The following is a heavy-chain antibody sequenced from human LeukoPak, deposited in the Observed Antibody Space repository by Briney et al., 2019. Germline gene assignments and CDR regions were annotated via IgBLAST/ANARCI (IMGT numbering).Heavy chain of an antibody. D-gene: IGHD3-22*01. CDR1: GFTFSSYW. CDR2: IYHSGST. V-gene: IGHV4-59*01. J-gene: IGHJ4*02. CDR3: ARARSGSDYYIFDY. Sequence: GSLRLSCAASGFTFSSYWMSWIRQPPGKGLEWIGYIYHSGSTYYNPSLKSRVTISVDTSKNQFSLKLSSVTAADTAVYYCARARSGSDYYIFDYWGQGTLVTVSS.